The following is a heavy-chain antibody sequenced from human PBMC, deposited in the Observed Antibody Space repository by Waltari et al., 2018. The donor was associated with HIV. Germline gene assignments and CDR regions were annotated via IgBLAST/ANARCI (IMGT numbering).Heavy chain of an antibody. Sequence: QVQLVQSGADVKKPGPSVKVSCKASGGSVRSSHFSWGRQAPGQGLEWMGAIIPLFGEANYAQKFQGRLTITADESTSTAYMELSSLRSEDTAVYYCARVPDRSGYQRYAMDVWGQGTTVTVS. CDR3: ARVPDRSGYQRYAMDV. V-gene: IGHV1-69*01. D-gene: IGHD3-22*01. CDR2: IIPLFGEA. CDR1: GGSVRSSH. J-gene: IGHJ6*02.